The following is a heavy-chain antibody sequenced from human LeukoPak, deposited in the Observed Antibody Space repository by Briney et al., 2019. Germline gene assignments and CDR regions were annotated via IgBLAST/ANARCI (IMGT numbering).Heavy chain of an antibody. J-gene: IGHJ4*02. CDR2: ISSSSSYT. V-gene: IGHV3-21*05. Sequence: GGSLRLSCAVSGIIFSSYSMNWVRQAPGKGLEWVSYISSSSSYTSYADSVKGRFTISRDNAKNSLYLQMNSLRAEDTAVYYCARRLDFDYWGQGTLVTVSS. CDR1: GIIFSSYS. D-gene: IGHD2-21*01. CDR3: ARRLDFDY.